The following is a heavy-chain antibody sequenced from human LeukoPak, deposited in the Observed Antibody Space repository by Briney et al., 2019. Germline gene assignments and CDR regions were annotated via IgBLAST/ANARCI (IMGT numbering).Heavy chain of an antibody. V-gene: IGHV4-59*11. CDR3: ARDGWFDA. CDR1: GGSISSHY. Sequence: SETLSLTCTVSGGSISSHYWSWIRQPPGKGLEWIGYIYYSGSTNYNPSLKSRVTISVDTSKNQFSLKLSSVTAADTAVYYCARDGWFDAWGQGTLVTASS. J-gene: IGHJ5*02. CDR2: IYYSGST.